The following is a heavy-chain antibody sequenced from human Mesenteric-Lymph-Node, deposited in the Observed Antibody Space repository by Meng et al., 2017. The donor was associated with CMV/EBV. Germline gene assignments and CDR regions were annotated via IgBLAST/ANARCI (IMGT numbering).Heavy chain of an antibody. J-gene: IGHJ6*02. D-gene: IGHD3-10*01. CDR2: INPNGGST. CDR1: GFTFADFG. Sequence: AASLRLSCAASGFTFADFGMSWVRQAPGKGLEWVSRINPNGGSTGYVDSVKCRFTISRDNAKNSMYLQMNSLRAEDTALYYCARDLVTLVRGVIVTDYYHYGMDGWGQGTTVTSP. CDR3: ARDLVTLVRGVIVTDYYHYGMDG. V-gene: IGHV3-20*04.